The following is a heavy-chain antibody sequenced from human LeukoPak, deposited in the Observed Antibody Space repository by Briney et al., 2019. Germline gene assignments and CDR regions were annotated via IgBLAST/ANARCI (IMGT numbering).Heavy chain of an antibody. J-gene: IGHJ1*01. CDR2: NSGSGGST. CDR1: GFTFSTNA. Sequence: PGGSLRLSCAASGFTFSTNAMSWVRQAPGKGLEWVLTNSGSGGSTHYAASVKGRFTISRDNSKNTLYLQMNSLRAEDTAVYYCAKDGGYLHWGQGTLVTVSS. V-gene: IGHV3-23*01. CDR3: AKDGGYLH. D-gene: IGHD3-22*01.